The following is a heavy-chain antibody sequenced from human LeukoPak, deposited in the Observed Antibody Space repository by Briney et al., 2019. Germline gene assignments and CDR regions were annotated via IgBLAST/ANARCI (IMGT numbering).Heavy chain of an antibody. CDR3: ARHPARSGQGSFYWFDP. D-gene: IGHD6-6*01. CDR1: GGSINSYH. CDR2: IYYSGST. V-gene: IGHV4-59*08. J-gene: IGHJ5*02. Sequence: PSETLSLTCNVSGGSINSYHWSWIRQSPGKGLEWIGYIYYSGSTNYNPSLKSRVTISVDTSKNQLSLKLSSVTAADTAVYYCARHPARSGQGSFYWFDPWGQGTLVTVSS.